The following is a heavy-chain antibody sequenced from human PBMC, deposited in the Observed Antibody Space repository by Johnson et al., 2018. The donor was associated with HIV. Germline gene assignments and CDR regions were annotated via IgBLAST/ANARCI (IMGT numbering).Heavy chain of an antibody. CDR1: GLSFSSYG. CDR2: IWHDGRDV. J-gene: IGHJ3*02. D-gene: IGHD3-22*01. Sequence: QVQLVESGGGVVQPGRSVRLSCAASGLSFSSYGMEWVRQAPGKGLEWVAFIWHDGRDVYYADSVKGRFTISRDNSKNTLYLQMNSLIAEDTALYYCARLVSSSFTHAFEIWGQGTMVTVSS. V-gene: IGHV3-33*01. CDR3: ARLVSSSFTHAFEI.